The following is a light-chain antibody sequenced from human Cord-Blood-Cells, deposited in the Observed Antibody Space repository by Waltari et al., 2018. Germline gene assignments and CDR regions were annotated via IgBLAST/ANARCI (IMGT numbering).Light chain of an antibody. Sequence: DIQMTQSPSTLSASVGDRVTIPCRASQSISSWLAWYQQKTRKATKLLIYKASSLESGVPSRFSGSGSGTEFTLTISSLQPDDFATYYCQQYNSYGTFGQGTKVKSN. J-gene: IGKJ1*01. CDR3: QQYNSYGT. CDR1: QSISSW. CDR2: KAS. V-gene: IGKV1-5*03.